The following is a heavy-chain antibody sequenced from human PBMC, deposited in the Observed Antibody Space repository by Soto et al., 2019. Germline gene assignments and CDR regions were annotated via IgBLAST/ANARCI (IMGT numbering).Heavy chain of an antibody. CDR2: IYYSGST. CDR3: ARRAINIVVVAASSNYYYGMDV. V-gene: IGHV4-30-4*01. CDR1: GGSISSGDYY. D-gene: IGHD2-21*02. Sequence: SETLSLTCTVSGGSISSGDYYWSWIRQPPGKGLEWIGYIYYSGSTYYNPSLKSRVTISVDTSKNQFSLKLSSVTAADTAVYYCARRAINIVVVAASSNYYYGMDVWGQGTTVTVSS. J-gene: IGHJ6*02.